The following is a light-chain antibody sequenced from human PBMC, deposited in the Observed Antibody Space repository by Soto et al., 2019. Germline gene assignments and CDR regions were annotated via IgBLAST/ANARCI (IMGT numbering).Light chain of an antibody. CDR2: AAS. V-gene: IGKV1-39*01. Sequence: DIQMTHSPSSLSSSVVYRVTITCRASQSISSYLNWYQQKPGKAPKLLIYAASSLQSGVPSRFSGSGSGTDFTLTISSLQPEDFATYYCQQSYSTPRTFGQGTKVDIK. CDR1: QSISSY. CDR3: QQSYSTPRT. J-gene: IGKJ1*01.